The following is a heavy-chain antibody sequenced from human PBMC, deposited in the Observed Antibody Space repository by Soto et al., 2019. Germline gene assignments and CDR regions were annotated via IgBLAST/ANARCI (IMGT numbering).Heavy chain of an antibody. CDR2: IDPSDPST. J-gene: IGHJ4*02. CDR1: GYTFGIYC. V-gene: IGHV5-10-1*01. D-gene: IGHD4-4*01. Sequence: PGESLKISCHGSGYTFGIYCITLVLQRPGRGLDWMGRIDPSDPSTTYSSSFQGHVTFSADKSVSTAYLQWNSLRASDTAIYYCARHNDAGPTEHNYWGQGTLVTVSS. CDR3: ARHNDAGPTEHNY.